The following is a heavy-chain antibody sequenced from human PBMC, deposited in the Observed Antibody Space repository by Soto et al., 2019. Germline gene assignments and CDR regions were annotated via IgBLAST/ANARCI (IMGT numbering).Heavy chain of an antibody. CDR3: ARGCSGGSCYYHFDY. Sequence: QVQLVQSGAEVKKPGASVKVSCKASGYTFSNYGFSWVRQAPGQGLEWLGWISAYDGSTKFAQKVQDRVTLTTDTITRTAYMELRSLRADDTAVYYCARGCSGGSCYYHFDYWGQGTLVTVSS. V-gene: IGHV1-18*04. J-gene: IGHJ4*02. D-gene: IGHD2-15*01. CDR2: ISAYDGST. CDR1: GYTFSNYG.